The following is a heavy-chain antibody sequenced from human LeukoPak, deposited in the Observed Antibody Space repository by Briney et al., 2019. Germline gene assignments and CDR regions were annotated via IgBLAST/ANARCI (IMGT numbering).Heavy chain of an antibody. V-gene: IGHV4-34*01. D-gene: IGHD4-17*01. Sequence: SETLSLTCAVYGGSFSGYYWSWIRQPPGKGLEWIGEINHSGSTNYNPSLKSRVTISVDTSKNQFSLKLSSVTAADTAVYYCARTLIDYGSDWYFDLWGRGTLVTVS. CDR2: INHSGST. J-gene: IGHJ2*01. CDR1: GGSFSGYY. CDR3: ARTLIDYGSDWYFDL.